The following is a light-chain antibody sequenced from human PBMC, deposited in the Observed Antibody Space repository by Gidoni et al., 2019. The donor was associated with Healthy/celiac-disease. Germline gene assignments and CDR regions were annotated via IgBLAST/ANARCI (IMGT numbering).Light chain of an antibody. CDR3: QQRSNWPPT. CDR2: DAS. V-gene: IGKV3-11*01. Sequence: EIVLTQSPATLALSPGERATLSRRASQSVSSYLAWYQQKPGQAPRLRIYDASNRATGIPARFSGSGSGTDFTLTISSLEPEDFAVYYCQQRSNWPPTFGGGTKVEIK. CDR1: QSVSSY. J-gene: IGKJ4*01.